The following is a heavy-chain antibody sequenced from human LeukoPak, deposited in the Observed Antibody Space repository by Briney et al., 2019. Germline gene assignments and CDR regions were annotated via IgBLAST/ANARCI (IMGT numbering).Heavy chain of an antibody. Sequence: SETLSLTCAVYGGSFSGYYWSWIRQPPGKGLEWIGEINHSGTTHYNPSLESRVTISVDTSKNQFSLKLASVTAADTAIYYCAKGAGGFSYYNWFDPWGQGTLVTVSS. CDR3: AKGAGGFSYYNWFDP. CDR2: INHSGTT. J-gene: IGHJ5*02. V-gene: IGHV4-34*01. CDR1: GGSFSGYY. D-gene: IGHD5-18*01.